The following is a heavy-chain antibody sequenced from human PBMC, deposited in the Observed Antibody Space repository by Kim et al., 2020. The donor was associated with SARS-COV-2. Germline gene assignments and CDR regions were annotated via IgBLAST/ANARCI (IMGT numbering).Heavy chain of an antibody. V-gene: IGHV4-39*01. D-gene: IGHD1-20*01. J-gene: IGHJ4*02. CDR3: ARLGYNWDYCDY. Sequence: YCNASLKSRVTISVDTSKNQFSLKLSSVTAADTAVYYCARLGYNWDYCDYWGQGILVTVSS.